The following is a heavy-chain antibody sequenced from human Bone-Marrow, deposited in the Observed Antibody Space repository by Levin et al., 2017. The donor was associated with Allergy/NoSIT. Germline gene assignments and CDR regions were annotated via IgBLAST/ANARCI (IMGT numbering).Heavy chain of an antibody. D-gene: IGHD3-10*01. Sequence: PGGSLRLSCAASGFTFSDYYMSWIRQAPGKGLEWVSYISSSGSTIYYADSVKGRFTISRDNAKNSLYLQMNSLRAEDTAVYYCARDHAAGGSGDRGSWFDPWGQGTLVTVSS. V-gene: IGHV3-11*01. CDR1: GFTFSDYY. J-gene: IGHJ5*02. CDR3: ARDHAAGGSGDRGSWFDP. CDR2: ISSSGSTI.